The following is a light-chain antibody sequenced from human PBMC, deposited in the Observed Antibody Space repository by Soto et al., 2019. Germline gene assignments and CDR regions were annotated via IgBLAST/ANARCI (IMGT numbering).Light chain of an antibody. V-gene: IGKV3-15*01. J-gene: IGKJ1*01. CDR2: GAS. CDR3: QEYNRRPPAT. CDR1: QSVNNN. Sequence: ELVLTQSPATLSVSPGEGVTISCRARQSVNNNLAWYQQKPGQAPSLLIHGASTRAAGVPARFSGSGSGTEFTLTISSLQSEDSAVYYCQEYNRRPPATFGQGTKVDIK.